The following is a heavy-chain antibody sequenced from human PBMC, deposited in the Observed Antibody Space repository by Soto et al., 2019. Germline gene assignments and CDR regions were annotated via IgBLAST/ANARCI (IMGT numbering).Heavy chain of an antibody. J-gene: IGHJ1*01. D-gene: IGHD6-19*01. Sequence: PSETLSLTCTVSGGSISSYYWSWIRQPPGKGLEWIGYIYYSGSTNCNPSLKSRVTISVDTSKNQFSLKLSSVTAADTAVYYCASQYSSGWTPEYFQHWGQGTLVTVSS. CDR2: IYYSGST. CDR1: GGSISSYY. CDR3: ASQYSSGWTPEYFQH. V-gene: IGHV4-59*08.